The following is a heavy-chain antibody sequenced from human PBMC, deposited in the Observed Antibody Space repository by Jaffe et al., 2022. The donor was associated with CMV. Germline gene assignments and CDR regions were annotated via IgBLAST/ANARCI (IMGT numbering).Heavy chain of an antibody. Sequence: EVQLVESGGGLVQPGGSLRLSCAASGFTFSSYEMNWVRQAPGKGLEWVSYISSSGSTIYYADSVKGRFTISRDNAKNSLYLQMNSLRAEDTAVYYCARDALYDFWSGYYGPNYYYYYMDVWGKGTTVTVSS. J-gene: IGHJ6*03. CDR3: ARDALYDFWSGYYGPNYYYYYMDV. CDR1: GFTFSSYE. V-gene: IGHV3-48*03. D-gene: IGHD3-3*01. CDR2: ISSSGSTI.